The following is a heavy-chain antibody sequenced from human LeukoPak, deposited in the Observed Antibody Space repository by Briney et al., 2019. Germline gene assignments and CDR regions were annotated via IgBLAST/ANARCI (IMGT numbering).Heavy chain of an antibody. V-gene: IGHV4-59*01. CDR1: GGSISSYY. CDR3: ARGARDYAY. CDR2: IYYSGSSGGT. D-gene: IGHD3-16*01. J-gene: IGHJ4*02. Sequence: KPSETLSLTCTVSGGSISSYYWSWIRQPPGKGLEWIGYIYYSGSSGGTNYNPSLKSRVTISEDTSKNQFSLKLSSVTAADTAIYYCARGARDYAYWGQGTLVTVSS.